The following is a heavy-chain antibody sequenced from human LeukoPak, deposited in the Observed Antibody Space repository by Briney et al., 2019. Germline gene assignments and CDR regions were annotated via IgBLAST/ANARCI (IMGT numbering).Heavy chain of an antibody. J-gene: IGHJ4*02. CDR3: ARVFSNYDSSGSHPSFDY. CDR1: GGSISSSSDY. Sequence: SETLSLTCTVSGGSISSSSDYWGWIRQPPGKGLEWIGYVYYSGSTNYNPSLKSRVTISVDTSKNQFSLKLNSVTAADTAVYYCARVFSNYDSSGSHPSFDYWGQGTLVTVSS. D-gene: IGHD3-22*01. CDR2: VYYSGST. V-gene: IGHV4-61*05.